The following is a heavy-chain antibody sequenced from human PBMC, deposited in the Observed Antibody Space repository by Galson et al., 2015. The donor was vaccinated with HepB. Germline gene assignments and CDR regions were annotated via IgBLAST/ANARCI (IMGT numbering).Heavy chain of an antibody. CDR3: ARDLKELLWFGEQNNWFDP. Sequence: SVKVSCKASGGTFSSYAISWVRQAPGQGLEWMGGIIPIFGTANYAQKFQGRVTITADESTSTAYMELSSLRSEDTAVYYCARDLKELLWFGEQNNWFDPWGQGTLVTVSS. CDR1: GGTFSSYA. V-gene: IGHV1-69*13. D-gene: IGHD3-10*01. CDR2: IIPIFGTA. J-gene: IGHJ5*02.